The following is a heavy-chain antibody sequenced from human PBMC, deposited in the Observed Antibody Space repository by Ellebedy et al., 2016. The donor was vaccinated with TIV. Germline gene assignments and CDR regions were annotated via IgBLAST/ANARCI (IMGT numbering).Heavy chain of an antibody. CDR1: GRTFSSYA. D-gene: IGHD4-17*01. Sequence: APVKVSCKASGRTFSSYAISWVRQAPGQGLEWMGRIIPILGIANYAQKFQGRVTITADKSTSTAYMELSSLRSEDTAVYYCARGPSWGDYGYYFDYWGQGTLVTVSS. CDR2: IIPILGIA. CDR3: ARGPSWGDYGYYFDY. J-gene: IGHJ4*02. V-gene: IGHV1-69*04.